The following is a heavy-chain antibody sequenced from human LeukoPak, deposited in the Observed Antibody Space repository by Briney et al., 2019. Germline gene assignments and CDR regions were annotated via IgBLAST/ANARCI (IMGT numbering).Heavy chain of an antibody. CDR2: IIPIFGIA. Sequence: GASVKVSFKASVGTFSSYAISWVRQAPAQGLEWMGMIIPIFGIANYAQKFQGRVTITADKSTSTAYMELSSLRSEDTAVYYCAREQYQLLLSPSDYYYYGMDVWGQGTTVTVSS. CDR3: AREQYQLLLSPSDYYYYGMDV. V-gene: IGHV1-69*04. D-gene: IGHD2-2*01. J-gene: IGHJ6*02. CDR1: VGTFSSYA.